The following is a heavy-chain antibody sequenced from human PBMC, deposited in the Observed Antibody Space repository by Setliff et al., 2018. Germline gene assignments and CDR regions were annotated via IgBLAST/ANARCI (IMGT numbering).Heavy chain of an antibody. CDR1: GGSISSYY. Sequence: SETLSLTCTVSGGSISSYYWSWIRQPPGKGLEWIGYIYYSGSTNYNPSLKSRATISVDTSKNQFSLRLISVTAADTAVYYCARGGTFRYFDYWGQGTPVTVSS. V-gene: IGHV4-59*01. CDR3: ARGGTFRYFDY. CDR2: IYYSGST. D-gene: IGHD5-12*01. J-gene: IGHJ4*02.